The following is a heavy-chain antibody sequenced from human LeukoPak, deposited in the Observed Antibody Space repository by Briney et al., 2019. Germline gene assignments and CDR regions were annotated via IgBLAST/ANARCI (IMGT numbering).Heavy chain of an antibody. CDR3: ARSGPLVNSSSHNWFDP. D-gene: IGHD6-13*01. J-gene: IGHJ5*02. Sequence: ASVKVSCKASGYTFTGYYMHWVRQAPGQGLEWMGWINPNSGGTNYAQKFQGWVTMTRDTSISTAYMELSGLRSDDTAVYYCARSGPLVNSSSHNWFDPWGQGTLVTVSS. V-gene: IGHV1-2*04. CDR1: GYTFTGYY. CDR2: INPNSGGT.